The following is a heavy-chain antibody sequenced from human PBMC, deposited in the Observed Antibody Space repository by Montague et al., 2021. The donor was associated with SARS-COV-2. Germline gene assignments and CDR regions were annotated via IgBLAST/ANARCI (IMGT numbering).Heavy chain of an antibody. CDR1: GGSVGSYY. D-gene: IGHD3-10*01. J-gene: IGHJ4*02. CDR2: IHYSGSN. Sequence: SETLSLTCSVSGGSVGSYYWSWLRQPPGKGLEWIGHIHYSGSNIYSPSFKSRVTISIDTPKNQFSLKLSSVTAADTAVYYCARSLDPSGTYYLPYWGQGTLVTVSS. V-gene: IGHV4-59*02. CDR3: ARSLDPSGTYYLPY.